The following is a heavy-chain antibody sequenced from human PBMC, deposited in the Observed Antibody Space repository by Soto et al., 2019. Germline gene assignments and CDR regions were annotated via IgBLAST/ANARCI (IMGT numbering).Heavy chain of an antibody. V-gene: IGHV4-30-2*01. CDR3: ARLGGYYQAFDN. D-gene: IGHD3-3*01. CDR1: GGSISSGGSS. Sequence: PSETLSLTCAVSGGSISSGGSSGNWIRQPPGKGLEWIGYIYHSGSTYYNPSLKSRVTISVDRSKNQFSLKLSSVTAADTAVYYCARLGGYYQAFDNWGQGTLVTVSS. J-gene: IGHJ4*02. CDR2: IYHSGST.